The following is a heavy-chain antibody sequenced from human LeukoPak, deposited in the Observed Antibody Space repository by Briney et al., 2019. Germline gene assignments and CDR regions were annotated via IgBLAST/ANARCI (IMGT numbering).Heavy chain of an antibody. D-gene: IGHD6-6*01. J-gene: IGHJ4*02. Sequence: GGSLRLSCAASGFTFSTYWMHWVRQAPGKGLVWVSRINSDGSTTTYADSVKGRFTISRDNAKNTVSLQMNSLRAEDTAVYYCARRGWHSSSPAKGGHFDYWGQGTLVTVSS. CDR1: GFTFSTYW. CDR2: INSDGSTT. CDR3: ARRGWHSSSPAKGGHFDY. V-gene: IGHV3-74*01.